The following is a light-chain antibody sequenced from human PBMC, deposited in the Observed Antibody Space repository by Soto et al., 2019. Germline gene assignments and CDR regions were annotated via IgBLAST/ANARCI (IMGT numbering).Light chain of an antibody. CDR2: WAS. CDR3: QQYYTTPWT. J-gene: IGKJ1*01. CDR1: QSVLYSSNNKNY. Sequence: DIVMTQSPDCLAVSLGERATINCKSSQSVLYSSNNKNYLAWYQQKPGQPPKALIYWASTRESGVPDRFSGSGSGTDFTLTISSLQAEDVAVYYCQQYYTTPWTFGQGTKVEIK. V-gene: IGKV4-1*01.